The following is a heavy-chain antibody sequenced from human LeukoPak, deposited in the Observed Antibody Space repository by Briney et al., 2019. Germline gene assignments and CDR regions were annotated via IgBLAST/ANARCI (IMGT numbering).Heavy chain of an antibody. CDR3: VRLGDNLSFDY. J-gene: IGHJ4*02. D-gene: IGHD4/OR15-4a*01. CDR1: GYSITNDYY. Sequence: SETLSLTCAVSGYSITNDYYWGCIRQPPGKGLEWIRNTHHSGSSYYNPSLKSRVTMSVDTSKNQFSLNLSSVTAADTAVYYCVRLGDNLSFDYWGQGTLVTASS. CDR2: THHSGSS. V-gene: IGHV4-38-2*01.